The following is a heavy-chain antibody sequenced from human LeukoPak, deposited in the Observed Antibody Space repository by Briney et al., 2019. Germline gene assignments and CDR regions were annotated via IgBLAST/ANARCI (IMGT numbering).Heavy chain of an antibody. CDR1: GFTFSSYG. V-gene: IGHV3-30*02. CDR3: ATERLMEYVNSRGYLGDS. Sequence: SGGSLRLSCAASGFTFSSYGMHRVRQAPGKGLEWVAFIRYDGSNKYYADSVKGRFTISRDNSKNTLYLQMNSLTSEDTALYYCATERLMEYVNSRGYLGDSWGQGTLVTVSS. CDR2: IRYDGSNK. J-gene: IGHJ4*02. D-gene: IGHD3-22*01.